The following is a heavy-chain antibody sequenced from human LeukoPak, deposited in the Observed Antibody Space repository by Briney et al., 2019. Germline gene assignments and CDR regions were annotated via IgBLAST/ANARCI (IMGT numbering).Heavy chain of an antibody. CDR2: IKQDGSEK. V-gene: IGHV3-7*01. J-gene: IGHJ4*02. D-gene: IGHD3-10*01. Sequence: GGSLRLSCAASGFTFSGYAMSWVRQAPGKGLEWVANIKQDGSEKYYVDSVKGRFTISRDNAKNSLYLQMNSLRAEDTAVYYCARDHGYYGSGSYFDYWGQGTLVTVSS. CDR1: GFTFSGYA. CDR3: ARDHGYYGSGSYFDY.